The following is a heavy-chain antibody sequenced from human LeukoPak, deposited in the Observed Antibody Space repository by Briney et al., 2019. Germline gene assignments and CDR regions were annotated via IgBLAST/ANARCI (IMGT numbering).Heavy chain of an antibody. CDR2: FDPEDGET. J-gene: IGHJ4*02. Sequence: ASVKVSCTVSGYTLTELSMHWVRQAPGKGLEWMGGFDPEDGETIYAQKFQGRATMTEDTSTDTAYMELSSLRSEDTAVYYCARGVVGATTGAYSFGYWGRGTLVTVSS. V-gene: IGHV1-24*01. D-gene: IGHD1-26*01. CDR3: ARGVVGATTGAYSFGY. CDR1: GYTLTELS.